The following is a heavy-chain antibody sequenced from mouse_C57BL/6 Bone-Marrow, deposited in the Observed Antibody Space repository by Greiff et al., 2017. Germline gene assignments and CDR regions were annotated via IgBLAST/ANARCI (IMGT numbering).Heavy chain of an antibody. D-gene: IGHD1-1*01. CDR3: ARQEITTVVAFFYFDY. CDR2: INSDGGST. V-gene: IGHV5-2*01. CDR1: EYEIPSHD. J-gene: IGHJ2*01. Sequence: VQLKESGGGLVQPGESLKLSCESNEYEIPSHDMSWVRKTPEKRLELVAAINSDGGSTYYPDTMERRFIISRDNTKKTLYLQMSSLRSEDTALYYCARQEITTVVAFFYFDYWGQGTTLTVSS.